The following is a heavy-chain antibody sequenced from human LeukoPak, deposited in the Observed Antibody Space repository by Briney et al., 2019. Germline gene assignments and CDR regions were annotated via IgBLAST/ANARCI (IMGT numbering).Heavy chain of an antibody. Sequence: SETLSLTCTVSGGSISSYYWSWIRQPPGKGLEWIGYIYYSGSTNYNPSLKSRVTISVDTSKNQFSLKLSSVTAADTAVYYCARDGMVRGVEDYWGQGTLVTVSS. CDR2: IYYSGST. CDR1: GGSISSYY. CDR3: ARDGMVRGVEDY. D-gene: IGHD3-10*01. J-gene: IGHJ4*02. V-gene: IGHV4-59*12.